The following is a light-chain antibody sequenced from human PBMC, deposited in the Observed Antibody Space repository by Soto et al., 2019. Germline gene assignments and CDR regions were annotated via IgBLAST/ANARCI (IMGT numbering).Light chain of an antibody. CDR3: HQFGSSPYT. CDR2: GAS. J-gene: IGKJ2*01. V-gene: IGKV3-20*01. Sequence: EIVLTQSPGTLSLSPGERATLSCRASQSVIRDYFVWYQQKPGQAPRLLIYGASSRATGSPDRFSGSGSGTDFSLTISRLEPEDSAVYYCHQFGSSPYTFGQGTKLKI. CDR1: QSVIRDY.